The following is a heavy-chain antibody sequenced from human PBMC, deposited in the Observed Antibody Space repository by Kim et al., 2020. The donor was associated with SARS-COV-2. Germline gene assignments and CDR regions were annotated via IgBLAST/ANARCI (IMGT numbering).Heavy chain of an antibody. Sequence: GGSLRLSCAASGFTFSNAWMSWVRQAPGKGLEWVGRIKSKTDGGTTDYAAPVKGRFTISRDDSKNTLYLQMNSLKTEDTAVYYCITGAITMVRGVMGYYYGMDVWGQGTTVTVSS. CDR2: IKSKTDGGTT. V-gene: IGHV3-15*01. CDR1: GFTFSNAW. CDR3: ITGAITMVRGVMGYYYGMDV. D-gene: IGHD3-10*01. J-gene: IGHJ6*02.